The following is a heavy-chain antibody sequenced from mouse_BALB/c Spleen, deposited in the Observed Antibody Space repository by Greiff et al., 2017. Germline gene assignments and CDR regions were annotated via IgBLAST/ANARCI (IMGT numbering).Heavy chain of an antibody. Sequence: QVQLQQSGPELVKPGASVKISCKASGYAFSSSWMNWVKQRPGQGLEWIGRIYPGDGDTNYNGKLKGKATLTADKSSSTAYMQLSSLTSVDSAVYFCWVVATSYWYFDVWGAGTTVTVSS. CDR1: GYAFSSSW. V-gene: IGHV1-82*01. CDR3: WVVATSYWYFDV. J-gene: IGHJ1*01. CDR2: IYPGDGDT. D-gene: IGHD1-1*01.